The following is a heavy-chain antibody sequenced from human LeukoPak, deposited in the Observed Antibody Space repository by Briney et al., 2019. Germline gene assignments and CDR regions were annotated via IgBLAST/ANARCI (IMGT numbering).Heavy chain of an antibody. CDR2: INPSGGSI. CDR1: GYTFTRYY. Sequence: ASVKLSCKASGYTFTRYYVHWVRQAPGQALEWLGIINPSGGSISYAQKCQGRVTMTRDMSTSTVYMERSSRRCEDTAVYYCARGVLGRSIAARRAFDIWGQGTMVTVSS. J-gene: IGHJ3*02. CDR3: ARGVLGRSIAARRAFDI. D-gene: IGHD6-6*01. V-gene: IGHV1-46*01.